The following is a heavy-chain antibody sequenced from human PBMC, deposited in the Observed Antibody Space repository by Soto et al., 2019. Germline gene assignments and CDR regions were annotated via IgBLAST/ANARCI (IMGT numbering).Heavy chain of an antibody. Sequence: QVQLVESGGGVVQPGRSLRLSCAASGFTFSSYAMHWVRQAPGKGLEWVAVISYDGSNKYYADSVKGRFTISRDNSKNTLYLQMNSLRAEDTAVYYCARGDPDAFDIWGQGTMVTVSS. V-gene: IGHV3-30-3*01. CDR3: ARGDPDAFDI. CDR1: GFTFSSYA. J-gene: IGHJ3*02. CDR2: ISYDGSNK. D-gene: IGHD2-21*02.